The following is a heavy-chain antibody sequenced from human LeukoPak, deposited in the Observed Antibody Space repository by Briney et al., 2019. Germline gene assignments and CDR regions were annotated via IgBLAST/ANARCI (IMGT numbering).Heavy chain of an antibody. CDR1: GFTFSSYW. V-gene: IGHV3-7*01. CDR3: ANQQWLVQTGGFDN. Sequence: GGSLRLSCAASGFTFSSYWMSWVRQAPGKGLEWVANIKQDGSEKNYVDSVKGRFTISRDNAKNSLYLQMNSLRAEDTAVYYCANQQWLVQTGGFDNWGQGTLVTASS. J-gene: IGHJ4*02. D-gene: IGHD6-19*01. CDR2: IKQDGSEK.